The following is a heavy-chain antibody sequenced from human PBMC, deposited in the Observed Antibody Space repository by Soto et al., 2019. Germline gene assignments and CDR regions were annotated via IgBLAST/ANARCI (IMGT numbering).Heavy chain of an antibody. V-gene: IGHV3-33*01. CDR1: GFTFSSYG. Sequence: GGSLRLSCAASGFTFSSYGMHWVRQAPGKGLEWVAVIWYDGSNKYYADSVKGRFTISRDNSKNTLYLQMNSLRAEDTAVYYCARDQVDTAPYCTNGVCYTMDVWGKGTTVTVSS. J-gene: IGHJ6*04. CDR3: ARDQVDTAPYCTNGVCYTMDV. D-gene: IGHD2-8*01. CDR2: IWYDGSNK.